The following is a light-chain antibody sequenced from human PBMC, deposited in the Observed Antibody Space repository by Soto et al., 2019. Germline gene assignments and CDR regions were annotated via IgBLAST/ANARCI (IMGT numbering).Light chain of an antibody. CDR2: KAS. CDR1: QTISNW. Sequence: TIAGTVGSQVTITCRASQTISNWLAWYQQKPGKAPKLLIYKASTLESGVPSRFSGSGSGTVFTLTISSLQPEDFATYYCQQYNSYSQTFCEGSKVDI. CDR3: QQYNSYSQT. J-gene: IGKJ1*01. V-gene: IGKV1-5*03.